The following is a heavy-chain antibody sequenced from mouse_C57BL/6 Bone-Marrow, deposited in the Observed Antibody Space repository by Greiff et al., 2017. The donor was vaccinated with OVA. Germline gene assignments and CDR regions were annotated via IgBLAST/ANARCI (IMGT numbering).Heavy chain of an antibody. Sequence: EVKLMDSGGGLVQSGRSLRLSCAPSGFTFSDFYMEWVRQAPGKGLEWIAASRNKANDYTTEYSASVKGRFIVSRDTSQSILYLQMNALRAEDTAIYYCARVYYYAMDYWGQGTSVTVSS. CDR3: ARVYYYAMDY. CDR2: SRNKANDYTT. V-gene: IGHV7-1*01. J-gene: IGHJ4*01. CDR1: GFTFSDFY.